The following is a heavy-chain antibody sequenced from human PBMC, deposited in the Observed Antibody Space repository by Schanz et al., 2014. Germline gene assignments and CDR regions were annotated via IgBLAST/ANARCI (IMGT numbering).Heavy chain of an antibody. CDR3: ARDGHSSIWDSYHFYGLDV. Sequence: QVQLVQSGAEVKKPGASVKVSCKASGHPFTAYYMHWVRQAPGQGLEWMGRINPNSGGTNYAENFQGRVTMTRDTSTSTVYMELSRLTSDDTALYYCARDGHSSIWDSYHFYGLDVWGQGTTVTVSS. CDR2: INPNSGGT. CDR1: GHPFTAYY. D-gene: IGHD6-13*01. J-gene: IGHJ6*02. V-gene: IGHV1-2*06.